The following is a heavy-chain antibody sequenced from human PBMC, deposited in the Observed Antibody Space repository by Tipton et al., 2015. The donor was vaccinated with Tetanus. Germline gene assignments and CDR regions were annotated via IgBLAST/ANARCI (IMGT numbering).Heavy chain of an antibody. CDR2: IYYTGST. CDR1: GGSMNSYY. CDR3: ARANYDFPKKGPFDS. V-gene: IGHV4-59*01. Sequence: GLVKPSETLPLICTVSGGSMNSYYWSWIRQPPGKGLEWIGYIYYTGSTNYNPSLKSGVTISLDTSKNQFSLKLTSVSAADTAVYYCARANYDFPKKGPFDSWGQGTQVIVSS. J-gene: IGHJ4*02. D-gene: IGHD3-3*01.